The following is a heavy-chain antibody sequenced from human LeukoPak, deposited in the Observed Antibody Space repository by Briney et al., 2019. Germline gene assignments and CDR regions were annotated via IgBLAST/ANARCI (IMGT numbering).Heavy chain of an antibody. V-gene: IGHV3-30-3*01. CDR3: ARDSTSYCGGDCYPAGVDY. CDR2: ISYDGSNK. J-gene: IGHJ4*02. CDR1: GFTFSSYA. Sequence: GGSLRLSCAASGFTFSSYAMHWVRQAPGKGLEWVAVISYDGSNKYYADSVKGRFTISRDNSKNTLYLQMNSLRAEDTAVYYCARDSTSYCGGDCYPAGVDYWGQGTLVTVSS. D-gene: IGHD2-21*02.